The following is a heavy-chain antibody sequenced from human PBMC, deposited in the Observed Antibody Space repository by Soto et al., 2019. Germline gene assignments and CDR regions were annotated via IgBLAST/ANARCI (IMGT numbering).Heavy chain of an antibody. CDR3: ATRRGYSSGPFDY. J-gene: IGHJ4*02. CDR2: FDPEDGEI. Sequence: GASVKVSCKVSGNTLTELSMHWVRQAPGKGLEWMGGFDPEDGEIIYAQEFQGRVTMTEDTSTDTAYMELSSLRSEDTAVYYCATRRGYSSGPFDYWGQGTLVTVSS. V-gene: IGHV1-24*01. D-gene: IGHD2-15*01. CDR1: GNTLTELS.